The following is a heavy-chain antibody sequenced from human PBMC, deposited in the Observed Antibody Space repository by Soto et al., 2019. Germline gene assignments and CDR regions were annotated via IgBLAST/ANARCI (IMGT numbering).Heavy chain of an antibody. CDR2: VIPLLNIK. Sequence: QVQLVQSGSEVKKPGSSVKVSCKASGGTFTSNTFNWVRQAPGQGLEWMGRVIPLLNIKNYAQIFQGRLTITADISTNTSYMELGSLTSDVSAVYFCARDDLYCGSGSQNFECWGRGTRVTVSS. V-gene: IGHV1-69*08. J-gene: IGHJ4*01. CDR1: GGTFTSNT. D-gene: IGHD3-10*01. CDR3: ARDDLYCGSGSQNFEC.